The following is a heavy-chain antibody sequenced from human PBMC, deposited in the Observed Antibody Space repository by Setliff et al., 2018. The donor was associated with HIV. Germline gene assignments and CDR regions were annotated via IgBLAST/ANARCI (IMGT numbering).Heavy chain of an antibody. D-gene: IGHD3-10*01. J-gene: IGHJ4*02. Sequence: ASVKVSCKASGYTFTSYGISWVRQAPGQGLEWMGWISAYNGNTNYAQKLQGRVTMTTDTSTSTAYMELRSLRSDDTAVYYCARGLFFKRGVLFPAKPLFDYWGQGTLVTVSS. CDR1: GYTFTSYG. CDR2: ISAYNGNT. CDR3: ARGLFFKRGVLFPAKPLFDY. V-gene: IGHV1-18*01.